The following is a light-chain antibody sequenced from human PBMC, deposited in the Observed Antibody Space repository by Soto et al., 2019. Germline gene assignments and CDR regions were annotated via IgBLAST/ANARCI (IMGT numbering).Light chain of an antibody. CDR1: SSDVGGYNY. Sequence: QSALTQPASVSGSPGQSITISCTGTSSDVGGYNYVSWYQQHPGKAPKLMIYDVSNRPSGVSNRFSGSKSGNTASLTISGLQADEEADYYCSSHTSRSTLDVVFGGGTKLTVL. CDR3: SSHTSRSTLDVV. CDR2: DVS. J-gene: IGLJ3*02. V-gene: IGLV2-14*01.